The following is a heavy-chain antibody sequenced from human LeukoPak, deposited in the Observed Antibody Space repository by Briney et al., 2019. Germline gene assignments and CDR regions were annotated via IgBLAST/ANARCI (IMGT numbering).Heavy chain of an antibody. CDR3: AREIHRRAFDI. D-gene: IGHD5-18*01. Sequence: GASVKVSCKVSGYTFTSYYMHWVRQAPGQGLEWMGIINPSGGSTSYAQKFQGRVTMTRDTSTSTVYMELSSLRSEDTAVYYCAREIHRRAFDIWGQGTMVTVSS. J-gene: IGHJ3*02. CDR2: INPSGGST. V-gene: IGHV1-46*01. CDR1: GYTFTSYY.